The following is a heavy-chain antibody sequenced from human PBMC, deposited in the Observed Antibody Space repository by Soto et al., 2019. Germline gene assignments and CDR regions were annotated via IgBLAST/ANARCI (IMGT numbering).Heavy chain of an antibody. CDR1: GGTFSSYA. CDR3: ARDKYYDFWSGYYAGEGNNWFDP. J-gene: IGHJ5*02. V-gene: IGHV1-69*01. Sequence: QVQLVQSGAEVKKPGSSVKVSCKASGGTFSSYAISWVRQAPGQGLEWMGGIIPIFGTANYAQKFQGRVTMTADESTSTAYMELSSLRSEDTAVYYCARDKYYDFWSGYYAGEGNNWFDPWGQGTLVTVSS. CDR2: IIPIFGTA. D-gene: IGHD3-3*01.